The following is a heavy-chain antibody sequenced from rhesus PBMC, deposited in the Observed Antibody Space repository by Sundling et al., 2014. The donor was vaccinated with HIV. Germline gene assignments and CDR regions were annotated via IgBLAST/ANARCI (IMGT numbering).Heavy chain of an antibody. CDR1: GGSVNNYY. D-gene: IGHD5-42*01. CDR3: ARERGSRVDY. V-gene: IGHV4-173*01. J-gene: IGHJ4*01. CDR2: ISGTVGNT. Sequence: QVQLQESGPGLVKPSETLSLTCAVSGGSVNNYYWSWIRQPPGRGLEWIGRISGTVGNTDYNPSLKRRVTISRDTSNNQFSLNLISVTAADTAVYYCARERGSRVDYWGQGVLVTVSS.